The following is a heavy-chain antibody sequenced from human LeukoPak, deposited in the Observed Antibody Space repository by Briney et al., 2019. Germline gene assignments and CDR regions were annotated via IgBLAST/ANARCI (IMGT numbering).Heavy chain of an antibody. CDR2: IYYSGST. CDR3: ATYYGSGSYLGYYGMDV. D-gene: IGHD3-10*01. CDR1: GGSINSYY. V-gene: IGHV4-39*07. J-gene: IGHJ6*02. Sequence: SETLSLTCTVSGGSINSYYWGWIRQSPGKDLEWIGSIYYSGSTYYNPSLKSRVTISVDTSKNQFSLKLSSVTAADTAVYYCATYYGSGSYLGYYGMDVWGQGTTVTVSS.